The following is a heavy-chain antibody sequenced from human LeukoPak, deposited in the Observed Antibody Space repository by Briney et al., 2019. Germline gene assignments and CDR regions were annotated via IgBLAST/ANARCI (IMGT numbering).Heavy chain of an antibody. CDR3: ARDLVAPDY. J-gene: IGHJ4*02. CDR1: GYTFTSYC. CDR2: INPSGGTT. D-gene: IGHD5-12*01. Sequence: LVASVKVSCKASGYTFTSYCMHWVRQSPGQGRGWVGEINPSGGTTSYAQKFQGRVTMTRHTSTTTGYIELSSLRSEYTAEYHCARDLVAPDYWGQGTLVTVSS. V-gene: IGHV1-46*01.